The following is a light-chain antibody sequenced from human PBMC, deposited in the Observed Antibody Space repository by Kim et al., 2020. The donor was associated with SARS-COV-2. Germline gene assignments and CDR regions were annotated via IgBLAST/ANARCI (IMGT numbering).Light chain of an antibody. J-gene: IGLJ1*01. CDR2: QDS. Sequence: SYELTQPPSVSVSPGQTASITCSGDKLGDKYACWYQQKPDQSPVLVIYQDSKRPSGIPERFSGSNSGNTATLTISGTQAMDEADYYCQAWDSSNYVFGTGTKVTVL. CDR1: KLGDKY. V-gene: IGLV3-1*01. CDR3: QAWDSSNYV.